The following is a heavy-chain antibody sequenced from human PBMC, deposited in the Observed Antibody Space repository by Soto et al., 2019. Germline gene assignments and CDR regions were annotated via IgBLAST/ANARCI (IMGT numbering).Heavy chain of an antibody. J-gene: IGHJ6*02. V-gene: IGHV3-30*03. CDR1: GFTFSSYG. D-gene: IGHD6-19*01. CDR2: ISYDGSNK. Sequence: QVQLVESGGGVVQPGRSLRLSCAASGFTFSSYGMHWVRQAPGKGLEWVAVISYDGSNKYYADSVKGRFTISRDNSKDTLYLQMNSLRGEDTAGYDCATEGAVYYYDGRDVWGPGTTVTVSS. CDR3: ATEGAVYYYDGRDV.